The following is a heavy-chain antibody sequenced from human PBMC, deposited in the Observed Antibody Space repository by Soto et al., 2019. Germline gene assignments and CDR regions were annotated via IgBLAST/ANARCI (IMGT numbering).Heavy chain of an antibody. CDR1: GFTFTSSA. D-gene: IGHD6-19*01. J-gene: IGHJ3*02. CDR2: IVVGSGNT. V-gene: IGHV1-58*01. Sequence: SVKVSCKASGFTFTSSAVHWVRQARGQRLEWIGWIVVGSGNTNYAQKFQERVTITRDMSTSTAYMELSSLRSEDTAVYYCATTFGIAVASGAFDIWGQGTMVTVSS. CDR3: ATTFGIAVASGAFDI.